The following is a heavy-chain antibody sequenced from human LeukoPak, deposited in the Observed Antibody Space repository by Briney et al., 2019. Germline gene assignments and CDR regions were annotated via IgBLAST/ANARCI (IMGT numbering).Heavy chain of an antibody. J-gene: IGHJ4*02. Sequence: GRSLRLSCAASGFTFDDYAMHWVRQAPGKGLEWVSGISWNSGSIGYADSVKGRFTISRDNAKNSLYLQMNSLRAEDTALYYCAKDTPRYSSSWTYFDYWGQGTLVTVSS. CDR3: AKDTPRYSSSWTYFDY. CDR1: GFTFDDYA. D-gene: IGHD6-13*01. CDR2: ISWNSGSI. V-gene: IGHV3-9*01.